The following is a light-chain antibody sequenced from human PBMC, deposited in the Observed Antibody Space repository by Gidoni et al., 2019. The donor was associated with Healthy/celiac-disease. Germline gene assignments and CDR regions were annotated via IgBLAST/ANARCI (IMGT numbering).Light chain of an antibody. V-gene: IGKV1-39*01. CDR3: QQSYSTPRT. CDR2: AAS. J-gene: IGKJ1*01. CDR1: QSISSY. Sequence: DIQMTQSPSSLSASVGDRVTITCRASQSISSYLNWYQQNPGKAPKLLIYAASSLQSGVPSRFSGSGSGTDFTLTISSLQPEDFATYYCQQSYSTPRTFXXXTKVEIK.